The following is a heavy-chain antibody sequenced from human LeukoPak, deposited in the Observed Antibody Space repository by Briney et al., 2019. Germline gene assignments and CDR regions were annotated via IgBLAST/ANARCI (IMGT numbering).Heavy chain of an antibody. Sequence: QAGGSLRLSCAASGFSFSSYGMHWVRQAPGKGLEWVAFILYDGSNKYDADSAKGRFTISRDNAKNSLYLQMNSLRAEDTAVYYCARVRAGRNAFDIWGQGTMVTVSS. J-gene: IGHJ3*02. CDR3: ARVRAGRNAFDI. CDR2: ILYDGSNK. V-gene: IGHV3-30*02. CDR1: GFSFSSYG. D-gene: IGHD3-10*01.